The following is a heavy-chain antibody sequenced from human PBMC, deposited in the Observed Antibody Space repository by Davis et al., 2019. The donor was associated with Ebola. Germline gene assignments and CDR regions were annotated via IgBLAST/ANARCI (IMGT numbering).Heavy chain of an antibody. CDR2: ISSSSSYI. CDR1: GFTFSSYS. D-gene: IGHD1-26*01. J-gene: IGHJ6*03. CDR3: ARGESKVGATGYYYYYMDV. V-gene: IGHV3-21*01. Sequence: PGGSLRLSCAASGFTFSSYSMNWVRQAPGKGLEWVSSISSSSSYIYYADSVKGRFTISRDNAKNSLYLQMNSLRAEDTAVYYCARGESKVGATGYYYYYMDVWGKGTTVTVSS.